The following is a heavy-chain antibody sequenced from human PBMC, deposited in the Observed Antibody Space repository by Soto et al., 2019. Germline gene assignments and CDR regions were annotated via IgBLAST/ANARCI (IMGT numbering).Heavy chain of an antibody. J-gene: IGHJ3*01. CDR3: VRAPLSPTLRTFDV. CDR1: SGSINENYY. V-gene: IGHV4-59*01. CDR2: VFHTGTT. D-gene: IGHD2-15*01. Sequence: SETLSLTCTVSSGSINENYYWNWIRQSPGKGLEWIGYVFHTGTTHYNPSLESRVTLSISTSKNQFSLTLTSVTASDTAIYYCVRAPLSPTLRTFDVWGPGTMVTVSS.